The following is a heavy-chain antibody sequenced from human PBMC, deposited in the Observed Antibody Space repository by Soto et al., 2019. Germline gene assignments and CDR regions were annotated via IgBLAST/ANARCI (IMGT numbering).Heavy chain of an antibody. CDR1: GGSFSGYY. CDR3: ARRNYFYALDV. CDR2: INYSGST. J-gene: IGHJ6*02. V-gene: IGHV4-34*01. Sequence: SETLSLTCAVSGGSFSGYYWGWVRQPPGKGLEWVGEINYSGSTNYNPSLRRRVTISVDTSKNQVSLKVTSVTAADTAMYYCARRNYFYALDVWGQGTTVTVSS.